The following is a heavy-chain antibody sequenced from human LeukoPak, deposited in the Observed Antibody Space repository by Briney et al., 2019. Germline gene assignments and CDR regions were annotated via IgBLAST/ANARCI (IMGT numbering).Heavy chain of an antibody. D-gene: IGHD6-13*01. CDR3: ARRTLVGYMNCFDP. CDR2: IYTSGST. Sequence: SETLSLTCTVSGGSISSYYWSWIRQPPGKGLEWIGYIYTSGSTNYNPSLKSRVTISVDTSKNQFSLNLTSVTVADTAVYFCARRTLVGYMNCFDPWGQGTQVIVSS. V-gene: IGHV4-4*09. J-gene: IGHJ5*02. CDR1: GGSISSYY.